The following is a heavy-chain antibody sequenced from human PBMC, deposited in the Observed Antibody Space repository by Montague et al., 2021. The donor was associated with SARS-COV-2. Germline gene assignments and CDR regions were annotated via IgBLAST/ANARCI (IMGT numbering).Heavy chain of an antibody. Sequence: SETLSLTCTVSGGSISSYYWSWIRQPPGKGLEWIGYMYYSGSTNYNPSLKSRVTISVDTSKNQFSLKLSSMTAADTAVYYCAREGRGYCSSTGCQSAFDIWGQGTMVTVSS. CDR2: MYYSGST. CDR1: GGSISSYY. J-gene: IGHJ3*02. D-gene: IGHD2-2*01. CDR3: AREGRGYCSSTGCQSAFDI. V-gene: IGHV4-59*01.